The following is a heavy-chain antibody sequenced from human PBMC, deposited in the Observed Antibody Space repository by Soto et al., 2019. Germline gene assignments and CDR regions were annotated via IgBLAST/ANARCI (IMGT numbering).Heavy chain of an antibody. CDR3: AKDTYYHDSSGYYVFDS. D-gene: IGHD3-22*01. J-gene: IGHJ4*02. Sequence: QVQLVESGGDVVQPGRSLRLSCVASGVTFSSYGIHWVRQAPGKGLEWVAAVSYDGSNKHYADSVKGRFTISRDNSENMVSLQMNSLRAEDTAVYYCAKDTYYHDSSGYYVFDSWGQGTLVTVSS. CDR1: GVTFSSYG. V-gene: IGHV3-30*18. CDR2: VSYDGSNK.